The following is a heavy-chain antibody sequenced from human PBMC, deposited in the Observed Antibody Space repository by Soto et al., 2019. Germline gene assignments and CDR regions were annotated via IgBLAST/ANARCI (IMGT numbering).Heavy chain of an antibody. CDR2: IKSKTDGGTT. Sequence: EVQLVESGGGLVKPGGSLRLSCAASGFTFSNAWMSWVRQAPGKGLEWVGRIKSKTDGGTTDYAAPVKGRFTISRDDSKNTLYLQMNSLKTEDTAVYYCTSIVATISYYCYGMDVWGQGTTVTVSS. V-gene: IGHV3-15*01. CDR3: TSIVATISYYCYGMDV. CDR1: GFTFSNAW. D-gene: IGHD5-12*01. J-gene: IGHJ6*02.